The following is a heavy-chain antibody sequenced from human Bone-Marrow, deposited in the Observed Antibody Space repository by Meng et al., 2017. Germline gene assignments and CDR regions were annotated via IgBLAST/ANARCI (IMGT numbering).Heavy chain of an antibody. CDR3: TRDGYSDCSRTSCFDH. J-gene: IGHJ4*02. D-gene: IGHD2-2*01. Sequence: QVHPVQSGFELRKPGASVKVSCKASGYTLTSYAMNWLRQAPGQGLEWMGWIDLTTGNPTYAQGFTGRLVFSFDTSVNTAFLQISGLKADDTAVYYCTRDGYSDCSRTSCFDHWGQGTLVTVSS. CDR1: GYTLTSYA. CDR2: IDLTTGNP. V-gene: IGHV7-4-1*02.